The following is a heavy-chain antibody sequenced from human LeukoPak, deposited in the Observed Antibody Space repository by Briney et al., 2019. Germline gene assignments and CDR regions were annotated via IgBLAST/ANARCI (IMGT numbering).Heavy chain of an antibody. CDR1: GGSLSSYY. J-gene: IGHJ4*02. CDR3: ARHQDSMTGTVLLRPFAY. D-gene: IGHD1-7*01. CDR2: IQTSGNA. Sequence: SETLSLTCTVSGGSLSSYYWIWIRQPAGKGLEWIGRIQTSGNADYNPSLKSRVTMSVDTSKNQFSLKLSSVTAADTAVYFCARHQDSMTGTVLLRPFAYWGQGTLVTVSS. V-gene: IGHV4-4*07.